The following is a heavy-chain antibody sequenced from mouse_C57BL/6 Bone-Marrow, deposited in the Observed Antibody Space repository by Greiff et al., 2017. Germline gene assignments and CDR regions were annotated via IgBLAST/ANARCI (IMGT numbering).Heavy chain of an antibody. Sequence: EVHLVESGGGLVKPGGSLKLSCAASGFTFSDYGMHWVRQAPEKGLEWVAYISSGSSTIYYAETVKGRFTISRDNAKNTLFLHMTSLRSDDTAMYYCARGDFDVWGTGTTVTVSS. CDR1: GFTFSDYG. J-gene: IGHJ1*03. CDR3: ARGDFDV. CDR2: ISSGSSTI. V-gene: IGHV5-17*01.